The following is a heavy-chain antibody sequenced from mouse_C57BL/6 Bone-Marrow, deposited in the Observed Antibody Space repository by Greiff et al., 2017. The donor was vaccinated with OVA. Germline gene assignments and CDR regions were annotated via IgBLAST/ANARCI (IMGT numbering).Heavy chain of an antibody. Sequence: VQLVESGAELARPGASVKLSCKASSYTFTSYGISWVKQRTGQGLEWIGEIYPRSGNTYYNEKFKGKATLTADKSSSTAYMELRSLTSEDSAVYFCARGPHYYGSSSWFAYWGQGTLVTVSA. D-gene: IGHD1-1*01. J-gene: IGHJ3*01. CDR2: IYPRSGNT. V-gene: IGHV1-81*01. CDR3: ARGPHYYGSSSWFAY. CDR1: SYTFTSYG.